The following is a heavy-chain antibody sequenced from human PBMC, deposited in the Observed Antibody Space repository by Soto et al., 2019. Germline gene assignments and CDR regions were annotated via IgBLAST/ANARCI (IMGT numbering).Heavy chain of an antibody. CDR2: IYPGDSDT. CDR3: ARQGYYHSSGYYPFDY. CDR1: GYSFTTYW. D-gene: IGHD3-22*01. J-gene: IGHJ4*02. Sequence: GESLKISCNGSGYSFTTYWICWVRQMPGKGLEWMGIIYPGDSDTRHSPSFQGQVTISVDKSISTAYLQWSSLKASDTAMYYCARQGYYHSSGYYPFDYWGQGTLVTVSS. V-gene: IGHV5-51*01.